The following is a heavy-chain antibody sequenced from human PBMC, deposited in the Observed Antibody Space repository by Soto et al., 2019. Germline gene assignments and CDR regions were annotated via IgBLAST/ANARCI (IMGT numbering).Heavy chain of an antibody. J-gene: IGHJ5*02. V-gene: IGHV4-59*08. Sequence: SETLSLTCTVSGGSISSYYWGWIRQPPGKGLEWIGYIYYSGSTNYNPSLKSRVTISVDTSKNQFSLKLSSVTAADTAVYFCALHSWYLGDNFFRPWGQGTLVTVSS. CDR2: IYYSGST. CDR1: GGSISSYY. D-gene: IGHD6-13*01. CDR3: ALHSWYLGDNFFRP.